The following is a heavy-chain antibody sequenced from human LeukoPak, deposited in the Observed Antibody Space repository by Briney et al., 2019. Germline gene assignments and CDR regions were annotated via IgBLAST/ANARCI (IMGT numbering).Heavy chain of an antibody. D-gene: IGHD3-10*01. CDR1: GXXVXXXF. V-gene: IGHV3-53*01. Sequence: PGGSLRLSCAAXGXXVXXXFXXXXXXAXGKGLDWVSFIYSDGSTYYADSVKGRFTISRDNSKNTLYLQMNNLRAEDTALYYCASYFGRSWGQGTLVTVSS. CDR2: IYSDGST. J-gene: IGHJ5*02. CDR3: ASYFGRS.